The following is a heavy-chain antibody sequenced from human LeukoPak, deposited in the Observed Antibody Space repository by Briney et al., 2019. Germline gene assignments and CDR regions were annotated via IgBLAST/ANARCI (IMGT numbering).Heavy chain of an antibody. J-gene: IGHJ6*03. Sequence: SETLSLICTVSGGSISSYYGSWIRQPRGKGLEWIGYIYYSGSTNYNPSLTSRVTISVDTSKNQFSLKLSSVTAADTAVYYCARGPERWLQLRSYYMDVWGKGTTVTVSS. D-gene: IGHD5-24*01. CDR2: IYYSGST. V-gene: IGHV4-59*01. CDR1: GGSISSYY. CDR3: ARGPERWLQLRSYYMDV.